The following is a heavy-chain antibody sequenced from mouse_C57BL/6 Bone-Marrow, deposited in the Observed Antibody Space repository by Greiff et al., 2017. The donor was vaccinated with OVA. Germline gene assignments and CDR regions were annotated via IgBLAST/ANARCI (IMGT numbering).Heavy chain of an antibody. Sequence: VKLKESGPGLVAPSQSLSITCTVSGFSLTSYAISWVRQPPGKGLEWLGVIWTGGGTNYNSALKSRLSISQDNSKSQVIVKIDSLHTDDTARYNSPRNEDWEWDYAMDYWGQGTSVTVSS. CDR2: IWTGGGT. D-gene: IGHD4-1*01. CDR3: PRNEDWEWDYAMDY. J-gene: IGHJ4*01. V-gene: IGHV2-9-1*01. CDR1: GFSLTSYA.